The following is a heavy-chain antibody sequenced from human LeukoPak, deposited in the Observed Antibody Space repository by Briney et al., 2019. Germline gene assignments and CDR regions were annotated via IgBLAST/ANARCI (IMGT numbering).Heavy chain of an antibody. V-gene: IGHV4-59*01. CDR3: ARLKGPATYYYYYGMDV. CDR2: IYYSGST. CDR1: GGSISSYY. J-gene: IGHJ6*02. Sequence: SETLSLTCTVSGGSISSYYWSWIRQPPGKELEWIGYIYYSGSTNYNPSLKSRVTISVDTSKNQFSLKLSSVTAADTAVYYCARLKGPATYYYYYGMDVWGQGTTVTVSS. D-gene: IGHD2-2*01.